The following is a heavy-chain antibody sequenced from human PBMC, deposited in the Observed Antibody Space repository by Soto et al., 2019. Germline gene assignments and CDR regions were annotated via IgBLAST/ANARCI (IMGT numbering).Heavy chain of an antibody. V-gene: IGHV1-18*01. CDR2: ISAYNGNT. CDR3: ATRSPAFDY. CDR1: GYTFTNFG. Sequence: ASVKVSCKTSGYTFTNFGLSWVRQAPGQGLEWMGWISAYNGNTNYAQKFQGRVTMTTDTSTSTAYMEMRSLRSDDTAVYYCATRSPAFDYWGQGTLVTVSS. J-gene: IGHJ4*02.